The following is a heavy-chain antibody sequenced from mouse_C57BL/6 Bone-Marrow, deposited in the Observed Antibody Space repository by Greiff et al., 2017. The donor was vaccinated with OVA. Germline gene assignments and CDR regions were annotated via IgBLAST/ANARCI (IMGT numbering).Heavy chain of an antibody. Sequence: VQLQQSGAELAKPGASVKLSCKASGYTFTSYWMHWVKQRPGQGLEWIGYINPSSGYTKYNQKFKDKATLTADKSSSKAYMQLSSLTYEDSAVYYCASRDVRSFYYFYYWGQGTTLTVSS. CDR2: INPSSGYT. CDR3: ASRDVRSFYYFYY. D-gene: IGHD3-3*01. J-gene: IGHJ2*01. CDR1: GYTFTSYW. V-gene: IGHV1-7*01.